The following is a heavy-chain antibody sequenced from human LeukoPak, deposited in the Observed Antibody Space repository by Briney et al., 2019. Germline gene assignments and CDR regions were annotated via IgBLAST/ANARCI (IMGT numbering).Heavy chain of an antibody. Sequence: PSETLSLTCTVSGGSISSYYWSWIRQPPGKGLEWIGYIYYSGSINYNPSLKSRVTISVDTSKNQFSLKLSSVTAADTAVYYCARGSSGMDVWGKGTTVTVSS. CDR1: GGSISSYY. D-gene: IGHD6-6*01. V-gene: IGHV4-59*01. J-gene: IGHJ6*04. CDR3: ARGSSGMDV. CDR2: IYYSGSI.